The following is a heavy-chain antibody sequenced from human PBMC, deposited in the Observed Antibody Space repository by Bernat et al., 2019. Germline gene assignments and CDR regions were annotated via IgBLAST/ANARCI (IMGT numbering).Heavy chain of an antibody. CDR2: IYPGDSDT. CDR1: GYSFTSYW. CDR3: ARDFVLRGNGMDV. D-gene: IGHD2-15*01. Sequence: EVQLVQSGAEVKKPGESLKISCKGSGYSFTSYWIGWVRQMPGKGLEWMGIIYPGDSDTRYSPSFQGQVTISADKSISTAYLQWSSLKAADTAVYYCARDFVLRGNGMDVWGQGTTVTVSS. V-gene: IGHV5-51*03. J-gene: IGHJ6*02.